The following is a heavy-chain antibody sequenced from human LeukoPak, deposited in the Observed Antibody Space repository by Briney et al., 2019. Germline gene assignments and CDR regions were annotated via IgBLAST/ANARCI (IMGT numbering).Heavy chain of an antibody. J-gene: IGHJ6*03. V-gene: IGHV3-7*01. Sequence: GGSLRLSCAASGFTFSSYWMSWVRQAPGKGLEWVANIKQDGSEKYYVDSVKGRFTISRDNARNTLYLQMNSLRAEDTAVYYCARDGSPPPQNYYYYYMDVWGKGTTVTVSS. CDR1: GFTFSSYW. CDR3: ARDGSPPPQNYYYYYMDV. D-gene: IGHD5-12*01. CDR2: IKQDGSEK.